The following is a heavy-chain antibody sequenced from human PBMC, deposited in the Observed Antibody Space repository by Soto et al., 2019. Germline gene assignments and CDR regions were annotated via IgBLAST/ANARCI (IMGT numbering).Heavy chain of an antibody. V-gene: IGHV1-2*02. CDR1: GYTFPGYY. CDR2: IDPHSGGT. D-gene: IGHD2-2*02. J-gene: IGHJ5*02. CDR3: ARGVPAAIHLGWFDP. Sequence: PSVRVSSKAAGYTFPGYYMHWVRQAPGQGLEWMGWIDPHSGGTNYVPEFQGRVAMTSDTSMTTVYMELSRLRSDDTAVYYCARGVPAAIHLGWFDPWGQGTLVTSPQ.